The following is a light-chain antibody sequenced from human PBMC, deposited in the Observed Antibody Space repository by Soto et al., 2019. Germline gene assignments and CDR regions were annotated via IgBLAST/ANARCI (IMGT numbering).Light chain of an antibody. V-gene: IGKV1-33*01. Sequence: DIQMTQSPSSLSASVGDRVTITCQASQDISNYLNWYQQKPGKAPKLLIYDASNLETGVPSRFSVSGSGTDFTFTMSSRRPEAIATYYCQQYDNLPRFTFGPGTKVDIK. CDR3: QQYDNLPRFT. J-gene: IGKJ3*01. CDR1: QDISNY. CDR2: DAS.